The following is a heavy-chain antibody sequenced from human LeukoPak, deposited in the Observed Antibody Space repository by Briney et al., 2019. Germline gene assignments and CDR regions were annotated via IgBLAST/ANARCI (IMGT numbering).Heavy chain of an antibody. CDR1: TDSISSHY. D-gene: IGHD4-17*01. J-gene: IGHJ3*02. V-gene: IGHV4-59*11. Sequence: SETLSPTCAVSTDSISSHYWTWIRQPPGKGLEWIGYISYIGSTNYNPSLKSRVTISIDTSKNQFSLKLSSVTAADTAVYYCARDLVTVTKGFDIWGQGTMVSVSS. CDR3: ARDLVTVTKGFDI. CDR2: ISYIGST.